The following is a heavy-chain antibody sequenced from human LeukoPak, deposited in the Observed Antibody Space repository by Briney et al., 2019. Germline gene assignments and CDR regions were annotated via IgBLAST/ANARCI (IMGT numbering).Heavy chain of an antibody. V-gene: IGHV4-34*01. CDR2: VNHSGST. CDR1: GGSFSAYY. CDR3: ARGGYNYGYSY. Sequence: PSETLSLTCAVYGGSFSAYYWSWIRQPPGKGLEWIGEVNHSGSTNYNPSLKSRVTISVDTSKNQFSLKLTSVTAADTAVYCCARGGYNYGYSYWGQGTLVTVSS. J-gene: IGHJ4*02. D-gene: IGHD5-18*01.